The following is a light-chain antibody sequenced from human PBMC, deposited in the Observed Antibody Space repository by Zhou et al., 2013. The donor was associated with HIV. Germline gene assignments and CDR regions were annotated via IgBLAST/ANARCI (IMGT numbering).Light chain of an antibody. Sequence: DIQMTQSPSSLSASVGDRVTITCRASQRISNYVNWYHQKPGKAPKLLIYAASSLQSGVPSRFSGSGFGTEFTLTISSLQPEDFATYYCLQHNSYPWTFGQGTKVEIK. V-gene: IGKV1-17*01. CDR1: QRISNY. J-gene: IGKJ1*01. CDR2: AAS. CDR3: LQHNSYPWT.